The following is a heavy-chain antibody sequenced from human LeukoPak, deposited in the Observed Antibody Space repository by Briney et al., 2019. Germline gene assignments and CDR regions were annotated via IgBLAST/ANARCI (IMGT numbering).Heavy chain of an antibody. CDR3: ARVEGYYYYMDV. J-gene: IGHJ6*03. CDR1: GFTFSSYS. CDR2: ISFSGSYI. Sequence: PGGSLRLSCAASGFTFSSYSMNWVRQAPGKGLEWVSSISFSGSYIYYADSLKGRITISRDNAKNSLFLQMSSLRAEDTAVYYCARVEGYYYYMDVWGKGTTVTVSS. V-gene: IGHV3-21*01.